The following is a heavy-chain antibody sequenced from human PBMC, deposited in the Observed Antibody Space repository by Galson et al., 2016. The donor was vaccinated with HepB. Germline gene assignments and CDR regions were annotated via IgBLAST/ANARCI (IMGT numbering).Heavy chain of an antibody. CDR3: ARYSPYYYDSTAIPGLDC. CDR1: GGSISSDDYA. CDR2: IYHGGSS. D-gene: IGHD2-21*01. V-gene: IGHV4-30-2*01. J-gene: IGHJ4*02. Sequence: LSLTCTVSGGSISSDDYAWSWIRQPPGKGLEWIGYIYHGGSSYYKPSLKSRITMSVDRSKNQFSLKLSSVTAADSAVYFCARYSPYYYDSTAIPGLDCWGQGILVAVSS.